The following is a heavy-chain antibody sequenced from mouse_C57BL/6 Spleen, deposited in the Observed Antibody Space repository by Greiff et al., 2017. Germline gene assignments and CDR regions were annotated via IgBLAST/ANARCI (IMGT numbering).Heavy chain of an antibody. Sequence: QVQLQQPGAELVMPGASVKLSCKASGYTFTSYWMHWVKQRPGQGLEWIGGIDPSDSYTNYNQKFKGKSTLTVDKSSSTAYMQLSSLTSEDSAVYYCARGRGQGFAYWGQGTLVTVSA. CDR2: IDPSDSYT. D-gene: IGHD3-3*01. CDR1: GYTFTSYW. CDR3: ARGRGQGFAY. J-gene: IGHJ3*01. V-gene: IGHV1-69*01.